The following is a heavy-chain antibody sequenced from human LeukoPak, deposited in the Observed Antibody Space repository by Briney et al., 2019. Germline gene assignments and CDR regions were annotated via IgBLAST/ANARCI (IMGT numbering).Heavy chain of an antibody. Sequence: GGSLRLSCPASGFSFRSYSMDWVRQAPGKGLEWVSSITGSSSYISYADSLKGRFTISRDNAENSLFLQMNSLRPDDTAVYFCARDRLEGGETFDSWVQGTLVTVFS. CDR1: GFSFRSYS. D-gene: IGHD1-1*01. CDR3: ARDRLEGGETFDS. J-gene: IGHJ4*02. CDR2: ITGSSSYI. V-gene: IGHV3-21*01.